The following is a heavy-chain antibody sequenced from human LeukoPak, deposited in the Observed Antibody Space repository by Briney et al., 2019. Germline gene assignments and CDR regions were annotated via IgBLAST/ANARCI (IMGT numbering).Heavy chain of an antibody. CDR1: GGSISSYY. CDR2: IYTSGST. V-gene: IGHV4-4*07. D-gene: IGHD4-17*01. J-gene: IGHJ2*01. Sequence: PSETLSLTCTVSGGSISSYYWSWIRQPAGKGLEWIGRIYTSGSTNYNPSLKSRVTMSVDTSKNQFSLKLSSVTAADTAVYYCARDSPDPGTTYYGDLDWYFDLWGRGTLVTVSS. CDR3: ARDSPDPGTTYYGDLDWYFDL.